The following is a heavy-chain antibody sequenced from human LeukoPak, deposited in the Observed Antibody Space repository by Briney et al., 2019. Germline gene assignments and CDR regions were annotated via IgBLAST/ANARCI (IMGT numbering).Heavy chain of an antibody. CDR1: GFTFSSYW. J-gene: IGHJ4*02. CDR3: AKRGSYCGGDCYSDFDY. Sequence: GGSLRLSCAASGFTFSSYWMHWVRQAPGKGLEWVSGINWNGGSTGYADSVKGRFTISRDNAKNSLYLQMNSLRAEDTALYYCAKRGSYCGGDCYSDFDYWGQGTLVTVSS. D-gene: IGHD2-21*02. V-gene: IGHV3-20*04. CDR2: INWNGGST.